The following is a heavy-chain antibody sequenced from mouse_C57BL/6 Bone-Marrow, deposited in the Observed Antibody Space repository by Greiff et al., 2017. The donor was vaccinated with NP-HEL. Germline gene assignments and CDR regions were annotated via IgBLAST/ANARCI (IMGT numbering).Heavy chain of an antibody. Sequence: DVQLVESGGDLVKPGGSLKLSCAASGFTFSSYGMSWVRQTPDKRLEWVATISSGGSYTYYPDSVKGRFTISRDNAKNTLYLQMSSLKSEDTAMYYCARREVAWFAYWGQGTLVTVSA. CDR2: ISSGGSYT. CDR3: ARREVAWFAY. V-gene: IGHV5-6*01. CDR1: GFTFSSYG. J-gene: IGHJ3*01. D-gene: IGHD1-1*02.